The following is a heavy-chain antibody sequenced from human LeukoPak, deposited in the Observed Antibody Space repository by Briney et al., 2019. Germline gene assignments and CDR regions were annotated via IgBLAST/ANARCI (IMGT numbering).Heavy chain of an antibody. V-gene: IGHV5-51*01. CDR3: ARGIVVVPAAPGIGAFDI. J-gene: IGHJ3*02. CDR2: IYPGDSDT. D-gene: IGHD2-2*01. CDR1: GYNFPNYW. Sequence: PAESLKISCKGSGYNFPNYWIGWVRQMPGKGLEWMGIIYPGDSDTRYSPSFQGQVTISADKSISTAYLQWSSLKASDTAMYYCARGIVVVPAAPGIGAFDIWGQGTMVTVSS.